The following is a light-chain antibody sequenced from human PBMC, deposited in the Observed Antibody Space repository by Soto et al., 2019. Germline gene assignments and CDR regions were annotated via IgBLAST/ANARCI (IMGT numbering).Light chain of an antibody. CDR3: QQYNTYPLT. CDR1: QSISTW. CDR2: KAS. V-gene: IGKV1-5*03. J-gene: IGKJ4*01. Sequence: DIPMTQSPSTRSASVGDRVTITCRASQSISTWLAWYQQKPGKAPKLLIYKASSLEGGVPSRFSGSGSGTEFNITVSSLRPDDFATYYGQQYNTYPLTFGGGTTVEIK.